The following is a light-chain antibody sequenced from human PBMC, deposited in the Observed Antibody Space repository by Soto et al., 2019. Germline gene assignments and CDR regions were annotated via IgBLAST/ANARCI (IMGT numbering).Light chain of an antibody. CDR1: SSDVGGYNY. J-gene: IGLJ2*01. CDR3: CSYAGSYTLV. V-gene: IGLV2-11*01. CDR2: DVT. Sequence: QSVLTQPRSVSGSPGQSVTISCTGTSSDVGGYNYVSWYQQYPGKPPKLMIYDVTERPSGVPDRFSGAKSGNTASLTISGLQAEDESEYYCCSYAGSYTLVFGGGTKLTVL.